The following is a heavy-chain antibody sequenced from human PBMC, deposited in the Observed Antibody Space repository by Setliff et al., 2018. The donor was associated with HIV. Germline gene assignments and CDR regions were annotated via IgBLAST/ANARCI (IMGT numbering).Heavy chain of an antibody. J-gene: IGHJ6*02. D-gene: IGHD3-22*01. CDR2: IYYSGST. CDR3: ARSRTSSGYYGVTGYGMDV. CDR1: GGSISSDY. V-gene: IGHV4-59*01. Sequence: PSETLSLTCTVSGGSISSDYWSLIRQPPGKGLEWIGYIYYSGSTNYNPSLKSRVTISVATSKNQFSLKLNSVTTADTAVYYCARSRTSSGYYGVTGYGMDVWGQGTTVTVSS.